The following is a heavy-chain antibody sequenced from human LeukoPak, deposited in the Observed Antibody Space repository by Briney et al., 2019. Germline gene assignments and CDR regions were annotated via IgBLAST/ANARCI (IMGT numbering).Heavy chain of an antibody. V-gene: IGHV5-51*01. CDR1: GYSFTSYW. Sequence: GESLKISCKGSGYSFTSYWIGWVRQMPGKGLEWMGIIYPGDSDTRYSPSFQGQVTISADKSISTAYLQWSSLKASDTAMYYCARHRSRWGLGLGPWGQGTLVTVSS. CDR2: IYPGDSDT. D-gene: IGHD1-26*01. CDR3: ARHRSRWGLGLGP. J-gene: IGHJ4*02.